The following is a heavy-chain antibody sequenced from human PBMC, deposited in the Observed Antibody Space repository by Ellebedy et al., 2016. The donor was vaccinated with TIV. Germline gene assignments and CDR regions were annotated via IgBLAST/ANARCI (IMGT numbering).Heavy chain of an antibody. J-gene: IGHJ6*03. CDR3: ASNSGLAARPNPHGPYYYYYMDV. CDR2: IIPIFGTA. D-gene: IGHD6-6*01. CDR1: GGTFSSYA. V-gene: IGHV1-69*13. Sequence: SVKVSCXASGGTFSSYAISWVRQAPGQGLEWMGGIIPIFGTANYAQKFQGRVTITADESTSTAYMELSSLRSEDTAVYYCASNSGLAARPNPHGPYYYYYMDVWGKGTTVTVSS.